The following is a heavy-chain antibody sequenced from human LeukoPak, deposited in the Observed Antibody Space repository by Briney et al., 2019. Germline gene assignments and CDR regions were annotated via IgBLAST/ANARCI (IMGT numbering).Heavy chain of an antibody. CDR3: ARERGDDYDSSGYYYTYLDV. J-gene: IGHJ6*03. V-gene: IGHV1-69*05. Sequence: SVKVSCRTSGGTFSNYAFSWVQQAPGQGPEWLGGFIPIYDTVKYARKFQGRVTITTDESTSTAYMELSSLRSEDTAVYYCARERGDDYDSSGYYYTYLDVWGKGTTVTVSS. CDR1: GGTFSNYA. CDR2: FIPIYDTV. D-gene: IGHD3-22*01.